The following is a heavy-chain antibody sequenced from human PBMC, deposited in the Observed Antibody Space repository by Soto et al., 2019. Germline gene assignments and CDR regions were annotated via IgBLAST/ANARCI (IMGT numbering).Heavy chain of an antibody. CDR3: ARGLEGQVYDSSGYPTYYYYGMDV. J-gene: IGHJ6*02. V-gene: IGHV4-34*01. D-gene: IGHD3-22*01. Sequence: SETLSLTCAVYVGSFSGYYWSWIRQPPGKGLEWIGEINHSGSTKYNPSLKSRVTISVDTPKNQFSLKLSSVTAADTAVYYCARGLEGQVYDSSGYPTYYYYGMDVWGQGTTVTVSS. CDR1: VGSFSGYY. CDR2: INHSGST.